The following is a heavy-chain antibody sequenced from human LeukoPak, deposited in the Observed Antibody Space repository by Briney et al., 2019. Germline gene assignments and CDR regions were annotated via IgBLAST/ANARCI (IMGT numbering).Heavy chain of an antibody. Sequence: GSLRLSCAASGFTFSSYAMSWARQAPGKGLEWVSAISGSGGSTYYADSVKGRFTISRDNSKNTLYLQMNSLRAEDTAVYYCAKVGATTERPSVVFDYWGQGTLVTVSS. CDR2: ISGSGGST. V-gene: IGHV3-23*01. CDR1: GFTFSSYA. D-gene: IGHD1-26*01. CDR3: AKVGATTERPSVVFDY. J-gene: IGHJ4*02.